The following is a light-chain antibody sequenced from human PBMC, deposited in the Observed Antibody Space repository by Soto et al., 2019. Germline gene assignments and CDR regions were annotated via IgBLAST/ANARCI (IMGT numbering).Light chain of an antibody. Sequence: QSALTQPASVSGSPGQSITISCTGTSSDVGSYNYVSWYQHHSGKAPKVIIYDVSNRPSAVSFRFSGSKSSNTASLTISGLQAEDEADYYCSSYTTSDTWVFGGGTKLTVL. CDR2: DVS. CDR1: SSDVGSYNY. J-gene: IGLJ3*02. CDR3: SSYTTSDTWV. V-gene: IGLV2-14*03.